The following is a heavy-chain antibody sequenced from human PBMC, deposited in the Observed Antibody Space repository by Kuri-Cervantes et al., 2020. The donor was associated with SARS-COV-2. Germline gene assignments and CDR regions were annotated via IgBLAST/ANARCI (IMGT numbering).Heavy chain of an antibody. J-gene: IGHJ5*02. CDR1: GFTFSSYE. Sequence: GGSLRLSCAASGFTFSSYEMNWVRQAPGKGLEWVSYISSSGSTIYYADSVKGRFTISRDNAKNSLYLQMNSLRAEDTALYYCAKDRGHTLGGVYHWGQGTLVTVSS. CDR2: ISSSGSTI. CDR3: AKDRGHTLGGVYH. V-gene: IGHV3-48*03. D-gene: IGHD3-16*01.